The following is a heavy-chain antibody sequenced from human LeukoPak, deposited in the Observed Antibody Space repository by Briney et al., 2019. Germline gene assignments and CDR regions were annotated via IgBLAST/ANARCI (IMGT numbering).Heavy chain of an antibody. D-gene: IGHD3-22*01. CDR2: ISSSSTI. CDR1: GFTFSSYS. V-gene: IGHV3-48*04. J-gene: IGHJ4*02. CDR3: YSSGYLDY. Sequence: GGSLRLSCAASGFTFSSYSMNWVRQAPGKGLEWVSYISSSSTIYYADSVKGRFTISRDNAKNSLYLQMNSLRAEDTAVYYCYSSGYLDYWGQGTLVTVSS.